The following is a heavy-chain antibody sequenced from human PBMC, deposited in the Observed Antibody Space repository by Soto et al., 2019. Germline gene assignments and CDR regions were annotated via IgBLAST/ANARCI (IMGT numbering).Heavy chain of an antibody. CDR1: GGSISSSNW. CDR2: IYHSGST. D-gene: IGHD3-22*01. V-gene: IGHV4-4*02. CDR3: AREGIYYDSSGYDNWFDP. Sequence: SETLSLTCAVSGGSISSSNWWSWVRQPPGKGLEWIGEIYHSGSTNYNPSLKSRVTISVDKSKNQFSLKLSSVTAADTAVYYCAREGIYYDSSGYDNWFDPWGQGTLVTVSS. J-gene: IGHJ5*02.